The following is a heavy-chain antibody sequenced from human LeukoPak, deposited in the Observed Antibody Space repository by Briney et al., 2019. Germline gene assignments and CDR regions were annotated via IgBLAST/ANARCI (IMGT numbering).Heavy chain of an antibody. CDR2: INPNSGGT. V-gene: IGHV1-2*02. CDR1: GYTFTGYY. D-gene: IGHD2-2*01. Sequence: ASVKVSCKASGYTFTGYYMHWVRQAPGQGLEWMGWINPNSGGTNYTQKLQGRGTITRDTSISTAYMALSRLRSDDTAVYYCATDCSSTSCYGDWFDPWGQGTLVTVSS. J-gene: IGHJ5*02. CDR3: ATDCSSTSCYGDWFDP.